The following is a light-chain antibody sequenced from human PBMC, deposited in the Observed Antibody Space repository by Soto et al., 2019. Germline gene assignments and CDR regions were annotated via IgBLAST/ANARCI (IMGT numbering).Light chain of an antibody. CDR3: QQYNSYIT. J-gene: IGKJ5*01. Sequence: DIQMTQSPSTLSASVGDRVTITCRASQSISSWLAWYQQKPGKXPXXLIYDASSLESGVPSRFSGSGSGTEFTLTISSLQPDDFATYYCQQYNSYITFGQGTRLEIK. CDR2: DAS. V-gene: IGKV1-5*01. CDR1: QSISSW.